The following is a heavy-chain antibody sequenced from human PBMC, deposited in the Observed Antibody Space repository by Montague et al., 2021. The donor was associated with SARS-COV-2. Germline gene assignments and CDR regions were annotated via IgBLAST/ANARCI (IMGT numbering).Heavy chain of an antibody. CDR2: IFHSGTI. V-gene: IGHV4-4*02. J-gene: IGHJ6*02. CDR1: GDSISTSTW. CDR3: ATLSRRTAAGTRDYFGLDV. Sequence: SETLSLTCRVSGDSISTSTWWTWVRQTPGKGLEWIGEIFHSGTIXYNPSLKSRVSISVDKSNNQFPPRLSSLIAADTAVYYCATLSRRTAAGTRDYFGLDVWGQGTTVVVSS. D-gene: IGHD6-13*01.